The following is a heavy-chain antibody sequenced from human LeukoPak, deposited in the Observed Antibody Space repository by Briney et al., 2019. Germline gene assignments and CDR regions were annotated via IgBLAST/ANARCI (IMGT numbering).Heavy chain of an antibody. CDR1: GFTFSSYE. J-gene: IGHJ4*02. CDR2: ISSSGSTI. D-gene: IGHD3-10*02. V-gene: IGHV3-48*03. CDR3: ARNVYNFDY. Sequence: GGSLRLSCAASGFTFSSYEMNWVRQAPGKGLEWVSYISSSGSTIYYADSVQGRFTISRDNAQNTLYLQMSSLRAEDTAVYYCARNVYNFDYWGQGTLVTVSS.